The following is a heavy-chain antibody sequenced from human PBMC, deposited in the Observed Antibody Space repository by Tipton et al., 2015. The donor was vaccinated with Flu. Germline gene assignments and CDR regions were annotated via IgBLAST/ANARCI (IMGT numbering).Heavy chain of an antibody. D-gene: IGHD4-11*01. CDR3: ARRDYSNYVSEPKNGCDP. Sequence: TLSLTCTVSGGSISSYYWSWIRQPSGKGLEWIGYIYNSGSTNYNRSLKNRVTISVDTSKNQFSLRLTSVTAADTAVYFCARRDYSNYVSEPKNGCDPWGQGIPVTVSA. CDR2: IYNSGST. V-gene: IGHV4-59*08. J-gene: IGHJ5*02. CDR1: GGSISSYY.